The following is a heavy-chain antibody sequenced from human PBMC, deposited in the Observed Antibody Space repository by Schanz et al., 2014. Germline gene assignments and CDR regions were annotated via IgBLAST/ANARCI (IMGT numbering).Heavy chain of an antibody. CDR2: ISAYNGNT. Sequence: QVQLVQSGAEVKKPGASVKVSCKASGYTFTTYAMSWVRQAPGQGLEWMGWISAYNGNTKYPQKLQGRVTMTTDTSTSTVYMELRSLRSDDTAVYYCAKAEYDILTDSYSRLDPWGQGTLVTVSS. V-gene: IGHV1-18*01. CDR1: GYTFTTYA. J-gene: IGHJ5*02. CDR3: AKAEYDILTDSYSRLDP. D-gene: IGHD3-9*01.